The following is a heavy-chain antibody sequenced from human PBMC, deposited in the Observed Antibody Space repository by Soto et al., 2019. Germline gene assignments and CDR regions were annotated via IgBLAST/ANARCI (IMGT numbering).Heavy chain of an antibody. D-gene: IGHD3-22*01. CDR3: ARMSYFYDKWYFDL. CDR1: GASIDNNDYY. J-gene: IGHJ2*01. V-gene: IGHV4-30-4*01. Sequence: SETLSLTCTVSGASIDNNDYYWGWIRQTPGKGLEWIGYVYYSGTTDYIPSLKSRLSMSIDKSQNQFTLKLNSVTAADTATYYCARMSYFYDKWYFDLWGRGTLVTSPQ. CDR2: VYYSGTT.